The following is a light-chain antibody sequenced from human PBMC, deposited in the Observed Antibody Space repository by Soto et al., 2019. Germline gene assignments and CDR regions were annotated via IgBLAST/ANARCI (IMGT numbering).Light chain of an antibody. CDR1: SGDVGGYNY. J-gene: IGLJ1*01. CDR3: SSFAGSNNPV. CDR2: EVS. V-gene: IGLV2-8*01. Sequence: QSVLTQPPSASGSPGQSVTISCTGTSGDVGGYNYVSWYQQHPGKAPKLMIYEVSKRPSGVPDRFSGSKSGNTASLTVSGLQAEDEADYYCSSFAGSNNPVFXTGTKVTVL.